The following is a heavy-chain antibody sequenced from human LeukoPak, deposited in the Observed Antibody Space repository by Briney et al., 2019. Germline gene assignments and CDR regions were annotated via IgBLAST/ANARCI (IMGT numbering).Heavy chain of an antibody. J-gene: IGHJ6*03. D-gene: IGHD1-1*01. V-gene: IGHV1-2*02. CDR1: GYTFTGYY. Sequence: ASVKVSCKASGYTFTGYYMHWVRQVPGQGLEWMGWINSNSGDTNYAQKFQGRVTMTRDTSISTAYMELSSLRSEDTAVYYCARDAERGYYYYMDVWGKGTTVTVSS. CDR3: ARDAERGYYYYMDV. CDR2: INSNSGDT.